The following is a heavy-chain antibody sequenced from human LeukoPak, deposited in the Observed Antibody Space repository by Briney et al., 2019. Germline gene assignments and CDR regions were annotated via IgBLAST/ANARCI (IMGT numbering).Heavy chain of an antibody. CDR1: GGSISRYY. CDR2: KDYSGST. V-gene: IGHV4-59*12. J-gene: IGHJ3*02. Sequence: SETLSLTCTVSGGSISRYYWSWIRQPPGKGLEWIGYKDYSGSTNYNPSLKSRVTISVETSKNQFSLKLSSVTAADTAVYYCAREGSAFDIWGQGTMVTVSS. CDR3: AREGSAFDI.